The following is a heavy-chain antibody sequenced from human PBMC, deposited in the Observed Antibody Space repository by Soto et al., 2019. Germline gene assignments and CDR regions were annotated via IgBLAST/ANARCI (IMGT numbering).Heavy chain of an antibody. J-gene: IGHJ6*02. V-gene: IGHV1-18*01. CDR3: ARGGYYDTSGSRNYHYYGMNV. Sequence: QVQLVQSGAEVKKPGASVKVSCKASGYTFTSYGINWVRQAPGQGLERLGWISAYDGYTTYAQILQGRVFMTTDTSTKTAYMELRSLRSDDTATYFCARGGYYDTSGSRNYHYYGMNVWGQGTTVTVSS. CDR1: GYTFTSYG. CDR2: ISAYDGYT. D-gene: IGHD3-9*01.